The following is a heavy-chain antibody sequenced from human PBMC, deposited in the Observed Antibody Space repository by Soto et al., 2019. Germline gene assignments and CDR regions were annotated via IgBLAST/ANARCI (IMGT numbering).Heavy chain of an antibody. D-gene: IGHD3-10*01. CDR3: ARTQKGDGSGSWIWFDP. CDR1: GGSISSGGYY. J-gene: IGHJ5*02. CDR2: IYYSGST. V-gene: IGHV4-31*03. Sequence: SETLSLTCTVSGGSISSGGYYWSWIRQHPGKGLEWIGYIYYSGSTYYNPSLKSRVTISVDTSKNQFSLKLSSVTAADTAVYYCARTQKGDGSGSWIWFDPWGQGTLVTVSS.